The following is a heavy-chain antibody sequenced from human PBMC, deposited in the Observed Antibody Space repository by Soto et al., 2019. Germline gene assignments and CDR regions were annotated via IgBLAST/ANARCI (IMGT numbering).Heavy chain of an antibody. V-gene: IGHV3-74*01. CDR2: INIDGSHR. J-gene: IGHJ4*02. D-gene: IGHD6-13*01. Sequence: EVQLVESGGGLVQPGGSLRPSCAASGFTFSNYWMHWVRQAPGKGLEWVSRINIDGSHRDYADSVKGRFTISRDDAQNTLYVQMHGLRVEDTAVYYCTRGASSWNGIDFWGQGTLVTVAS. CDR1: GFTFSNYW. CDR3: TRGASSWNGIDF.